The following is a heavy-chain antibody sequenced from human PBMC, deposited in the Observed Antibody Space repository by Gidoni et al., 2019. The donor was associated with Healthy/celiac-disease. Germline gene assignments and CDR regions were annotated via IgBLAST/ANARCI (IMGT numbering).Heavy chain of an antibody. Sequence: VQLVESGGGVVQPGRSLIFSCAASGFTFSCYAMHWDRQDPGKGLEWVAVISDDGSNKYYADSVKGRFTISRDNSKNTLYLQMNSLRAEDTAVYYCAREWIAAAAYDYWGQGTLVTVSS. V-gene: IGHV3-30*04. J-gene: IGHJ4*02. CDR2: ISDDGSNK. CDR1: GFTFSCYA. CDR3: AREWIAAAAYDY. D-gene: IGHD6-13*01.